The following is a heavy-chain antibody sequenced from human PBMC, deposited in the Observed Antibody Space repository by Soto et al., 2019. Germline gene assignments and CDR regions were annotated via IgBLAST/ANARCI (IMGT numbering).Heavy chain of an antibody. D-gene: IGHD4-17*01. CDR2: IKLRYGST. V-gene: IGHV1-46*01. J-gene: IGHJ4*02. Sequence: QVLLVQSGAEVKKPGASVRVSCRTSGYTFTSAYMHWVRQAPGQGLEWMGVIKLRYGSTLYAQKFQGRVTLTRDTSTSTLYIELNSLTSEDTAVYYCARDRFGYADSGDWGQGTLVTVSS. CDR1: GYTFTSAY. CDR3: ARDRFGYADSGD.